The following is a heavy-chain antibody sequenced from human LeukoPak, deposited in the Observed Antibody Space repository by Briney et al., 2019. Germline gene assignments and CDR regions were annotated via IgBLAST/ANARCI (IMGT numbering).Heavy chain of an antibody. CDR1: GFTFSSYA. D-gene: IGHD1-26*01. CDR2: IRDSGSST. V-gene: IGHV3-23*01. J-gene: IGHJ4*02. Sequence: SGGALRLSCAASGFTFSSYAMSWVRQAPGKGLEWVSAIRDSGSSTHYADSVKDRFTTSRDNSKNTLFLQMNSLRAEDTAIYYCAKYGPQDSGSSHFDYWGQGALVTVSS. CDR3: AKYGPQDSGSSHFDY.